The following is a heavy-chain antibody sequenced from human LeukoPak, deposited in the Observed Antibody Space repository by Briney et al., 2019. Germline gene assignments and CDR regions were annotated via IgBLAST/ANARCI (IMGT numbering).Heavy chain of an antibody. V-gene: IGHV1-69*13. CDR3: ARDRYYYDSSGLLDY. J-gene: IGHJ4*02. CDR2: IIPIFGTA. CDR1: GGTFSSYA. D-gene: IGHD3-22*01. Sequence: GASVKVSCKASGGTFSSYAISWVRQAPGQGLEWMGGIIPIFGTANYAQKFQGRVTITADESTGTAYMELSSLRSEDTAVYYCARDRYYYDSSGLLDYWGQGTLVTVSS.